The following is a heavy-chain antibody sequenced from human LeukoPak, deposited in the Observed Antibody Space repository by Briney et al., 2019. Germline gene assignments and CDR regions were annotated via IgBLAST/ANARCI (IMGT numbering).Heavy chain of an antibody. CDR1: GFTFSSRW. CDR3: ARVSGAGWF. D-gene: IGHD6-19*01. J-gene: IGHJ1*01. Sequence: GGSLRLSCAASGFTFSSRWMDWVRQAPGDGLVWVSQINSDGGGINYADSVKGRFTISRDNVKNTLYLQMNSLRAEDTAVYYCARVSGAGWFWGQGTLVTVSS. V-gene: IGHV3-74*01. CDR2: INSDGGGI.